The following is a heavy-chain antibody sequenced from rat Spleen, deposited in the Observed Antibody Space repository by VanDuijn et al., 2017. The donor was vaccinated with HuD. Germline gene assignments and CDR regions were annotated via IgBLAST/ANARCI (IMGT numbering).Heavy chain of an antibody. CDR2: ITYDGNSI. D-gene: IGHD2-2*01. CDR3: ARAGYLRDWYFDF. V-gene: IGHV5-7*01. J-gene: IGHJ1*01. CDR1: GFTFNNYD. Sequence: EVQLVESGGGLVQPGRSLKLSCEVSGFTFNNYDMAWIRQAPRKGLEWVAIITYDGNSIYYRDSVKGRFTISRDNAQSTLYLQMDSLRSEDTATYHCARAGYLRDWYFDFWGPGAMVTVSS.